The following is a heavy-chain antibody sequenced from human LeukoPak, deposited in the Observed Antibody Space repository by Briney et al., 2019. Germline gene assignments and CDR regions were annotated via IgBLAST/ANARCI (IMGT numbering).Heavy chain of an antibody. V-gene: IGHV4-59*01. CDR2: IYYSGST. J-gene: IGHJ4*02. Sequence: ASETLSLTCTVSGGSISSYYWSWIRQPPGKGLEWIGYIYYSGSTNYNPSLKSRVTTSVDTSKNQFSLKLSSVTAADTAVYYCARVSNEVDYWGQGTLVTVSS. D-gene: IGHD6-13*01. CDR1: GGSISSYY. CDR3: ARVSNEVDY.